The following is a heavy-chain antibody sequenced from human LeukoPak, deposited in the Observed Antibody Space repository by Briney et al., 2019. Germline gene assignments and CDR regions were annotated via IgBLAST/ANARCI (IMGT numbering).Heavy chain of an antibody. CDR3: AREPRLGGGYNYGMDV. CDR1: GYTFTGYY. V-gene: IGHV1-2*04. J-gene: IGHJ6*02. D-gene: IGHD7-27*01. CDR2: INPNSGGT. Sequence: ASVKVSCKASGYTFTGYYMRWVRQAPGQGLEWMGWINPNSGGTNYAQKFQGWVTMTRDTSISTAYMELSRLRSDDTAVYYCAREPRLGGGYNYGMDVWGQGTTVTVSS.